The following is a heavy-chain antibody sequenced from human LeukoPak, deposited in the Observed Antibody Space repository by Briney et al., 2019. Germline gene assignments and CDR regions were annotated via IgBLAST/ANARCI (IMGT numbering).Heavy chain of an antibody. V-gene: IGHV4-39*01. CDR2: IYYSGSK. CDR3: ASAITMIVVVHNWFDP. CDR1: GSCISSSSYY. Sequence: PSETLSLTCTVSGSCISSSSYYWGWIRQPPGKGLEWIGSIYYSGSKYYNPSLKSRVTISVDTSKNQFSLKLSSVTAADTAVYYCASAITMIVVVHNWFDPWGQGTLVTVSS. J-gene: IGHJ5*02. D-gene: IGHD3-22*01.